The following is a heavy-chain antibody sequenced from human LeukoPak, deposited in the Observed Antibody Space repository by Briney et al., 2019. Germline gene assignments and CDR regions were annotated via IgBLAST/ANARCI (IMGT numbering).Heavy chain of an antibody. J-gene: IGHJ4*02. CDR3: AKFDYDFWRTGYY. Sequence: GGSLRLSCAASGFTFSSYAMSWVHQAPGKGLEWVSAISGSGGSTYYADSVKGRFTISRDNSKNTLYLQMNSLRAEDTAVYYCAKFDYDFWRTGYYWGQGTLVTVSS. CDR2: ISGSGGST. V-gene: IGHV3-23*01. D-gene: IGHD3-3*01. CDR1: GFTFSSYA.